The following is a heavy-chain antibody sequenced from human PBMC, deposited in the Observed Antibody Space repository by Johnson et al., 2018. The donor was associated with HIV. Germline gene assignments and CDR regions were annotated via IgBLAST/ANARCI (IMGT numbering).Heavy chain of an antibody. D-gene: IGHD1-26*01. J-gene: IGHJ3*02. V-gene: IGHV3-30*04. CDR1: GFTFSTYA. CDR3: ARVRRSGTYYVDAFDI. Sequence: VQLVESGGGLVQPGRSLRLSCAASGFTFSTYALHWVRQAPGKGLEWVAVISYDGSNKYYADSVKGRFTISRDNSKNTLYLQMNSLRAEDTAVYYCARVRRSGTYYVDAFDIWGQGTMVTVSS. CDR2: ISYDGSNK.